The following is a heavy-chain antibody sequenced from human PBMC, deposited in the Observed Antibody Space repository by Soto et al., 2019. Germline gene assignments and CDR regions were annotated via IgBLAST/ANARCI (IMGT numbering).Heavy chain of an antibody. CDR2: IYYSGST. CDR1: GGSISSSSYY. J-gene: IGHJ4*02. D-gene: IGHD4-17*01. Sequence: SETLSLTCTVSGGSISSSSYYWGWIRQPPGKGLEWIGSIYYSGSTYYNPSLKSRVTISVDTSKNQFSLKLSSVTAVDTAVYYGARCQWPTETTKPYFDYWGQGTLVTVSS. V-gene: IGHV4-39*01. CDR3: ARCQWPTETTKPYFDY.